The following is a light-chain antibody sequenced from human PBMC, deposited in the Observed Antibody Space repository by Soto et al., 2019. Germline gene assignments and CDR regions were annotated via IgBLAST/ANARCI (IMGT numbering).Light chain of an antibody. J-gene: IGKJ1*01. CDR3: QEYNYAPRT. V-gene: IGKV1-27*01. Sequence: DIQMTQSPSSLSASVGDTVTITCRASQGISNYLAWYQQKPGQVPNLLIYAASTLQSGVPSRFSGSGSGTDFTLTISSLRPEDVATYYCQEYNYAPRTFGQGTKVEI. CDR1: QGISNY. CDR2: AAS.